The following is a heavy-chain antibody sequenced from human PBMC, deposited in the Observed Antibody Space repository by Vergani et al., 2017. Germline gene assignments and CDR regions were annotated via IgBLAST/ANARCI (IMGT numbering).Heavy chain of an antibody. CDR1: GFTFSSYD. J-gene: IGHJ3*02. CDR3: ARGCSGGSCYSGLNAFDI. V-gene: IGHV3-13*01. Sequence: EVQLVESGGGLVQPGGSLRLSCAASGFTFSSYDMHWVRQATGKGLEWVSAIGTAGGTYYPGSVKGRFTISRENAKNSLYLQMNSLRAGDTAVYYCARGCSGGSCYSGLNAFDIWGQGTMVTVSS. CDR2: IGTAGGT. D-gene: IGHD2-15*01.